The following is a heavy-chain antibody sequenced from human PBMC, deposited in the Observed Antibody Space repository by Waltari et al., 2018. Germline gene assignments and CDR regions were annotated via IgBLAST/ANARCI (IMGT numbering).Heavy chain of an antibody. J-gene: IGHJ6*02. CDR2: INPSGGST. CDR1: EYTFTSSY. V-gene: IGHV1-46*01. D-gene: IGHD2-21*01. CDR3: ARDTGALWMDV. Sequence: VQLVQSGAEVKKPGASVKISCKTSEYTFTSSYIHWVRQAPGQGLEWMGIINPSGGSTIYAQKFQGRVTMTRDTSTSTVYMELSSLRSEDTAVYYCARDTGALWMDVWGQGTTVTVSS.